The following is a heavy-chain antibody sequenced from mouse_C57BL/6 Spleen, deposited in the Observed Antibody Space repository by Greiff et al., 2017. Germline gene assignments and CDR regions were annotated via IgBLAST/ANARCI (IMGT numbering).Heavy chain of an antibody. D-gene: IGHD3-2*02. CDR1: GYTFTGYW. Sequence: QVQLQQSGAELMKPGASVKLSCKASGYTFTGYWIEWVKQRPGHGLEWIGEILPGSGSTNYNEKFKGKATFTAATASNTAYMQLSSLTTEDSAIXNCAREGGSSGYAIAYWGQGTLVTVSA. J-gene: IGHJ3*01. CDR3: AREGGSSGYAIAY. V-gene: IGHV1-9*01. CDR2: ILPGSGST.